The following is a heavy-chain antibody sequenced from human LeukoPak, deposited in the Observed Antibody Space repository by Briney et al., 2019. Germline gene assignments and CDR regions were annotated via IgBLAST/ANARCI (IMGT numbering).Heavy chain of an antibody. CDR1: SLTFDDYG. J-gene: IGHJ4*02. D-gene: IGHD1-1*01. CDR2: IHQDGNEK. Sequence: GGSLRLSCAPCSLTFDDYGMSWVRQAPGKGLEWIANIHQDGNEKYYVDSVKGRFTISRDNAKKSLYLQMTSLRVEDTAVYYCARGDDSSGDYWGQGTLITVSS. V-gene: IGHV3-7*04. CDR3: ARGDDSSGDY.